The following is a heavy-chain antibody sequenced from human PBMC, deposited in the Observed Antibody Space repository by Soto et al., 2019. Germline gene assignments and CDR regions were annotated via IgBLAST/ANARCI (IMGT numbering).Heavy chain of an antibody. CDR2: IYPGDSDT. D-gene: IGHD3-3*01. CDR3: ARLRDFWSGYSEPYYYYGMDV. Sequence: GESLKISCKGSGYSFTSYWIGWVRQMPGKGLERMGIIYPGDSDTRYSPSFQGQVTISADKSISTAYLQWSSLKASDTAMYYCARLRDFWSGYSEPYYYYGMDVWGQGTTVTVSS. V-gene: IGHV5-51*01. CDR1: GYSFTSYW. J-gene: IGHJ6*02.